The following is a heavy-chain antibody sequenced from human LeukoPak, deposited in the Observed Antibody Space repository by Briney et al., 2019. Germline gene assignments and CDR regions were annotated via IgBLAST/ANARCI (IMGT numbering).Heavy chain of an antibody. CDR3: ARAHTSSWYMDY. V-gene: IGHV4-4*07. D-gene: IGHD6-13*01. J-gene: IGHJ4*02. CDR1: GGPISTYY. CDR2: IYSTGST. Sequence: SETLSLTCTVSGGPISTYYWTWIRQPAGKGLEWLGRIYSTGSTNYNPSLKSRVTISLDTSKNQLSLKLNSVTAADTAVYYCARAHTSSWYMDYWGQGTLVTVS.